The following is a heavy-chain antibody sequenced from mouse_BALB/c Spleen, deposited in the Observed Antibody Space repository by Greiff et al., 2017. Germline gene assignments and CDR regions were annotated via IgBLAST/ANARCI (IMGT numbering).Heavy chain of an antibody. CDR3: ARDYYGRAPFDY. J-gene: IGHJ2*01. CDR2: IWAGGST. Sequence: VKLMESRPGLVAPSQSLSITCTVSGFSLTSYGVHWVRQPPGKGLEWLGVIWAGGSTNYNSALMSRLSISKDNSKSQVFLKMNSLQTDDTAMYYCARDYYGRAPFDYWGQGTTLTVSS. V-gene: IGHV2-9*02. D-gene: IGHD1-1*01. CDR1: GFSLTSYG.